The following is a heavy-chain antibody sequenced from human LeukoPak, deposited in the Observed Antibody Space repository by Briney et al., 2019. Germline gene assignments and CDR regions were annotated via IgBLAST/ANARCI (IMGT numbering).Heavy chain of an antibody. J-gene: IGHJ4*02. CDR2: LYSDGNT. CDR1: GFTVITTD. D-gene: IGHD1-14*01. CDR3: ARGVEPLAANTLAY. Sequence: GRSLRLSRAASGFTVITTDMTWVRQAPGKGLEWVSVLYSDGNTKYADSVQGRFTISRDNSKNTLYLEMNSLSPDDTAVYYCARGVEPLAANTLAYWGQGTLVTVSS. V-gene: IGHV3-53*01.